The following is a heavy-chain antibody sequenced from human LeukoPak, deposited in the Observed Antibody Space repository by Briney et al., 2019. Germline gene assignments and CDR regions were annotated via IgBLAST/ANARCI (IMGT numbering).Heavy chain of an antibody. CDR2: MNPNSGNT. CDR1: GYTFTSYD. CDR3: ARGFSIAVAGTAPPDY. Sequence: GASVKVSCKASGYTFTSYDINGVRQATGQGLEWMGWMNPNSGNTGYAQKFQGRVTMTRNTSISTAYMELSSLRSEDTAVYYCARGFSIAVAGTAPPDYWGQGTLVTVSS. J-gene: IGHJ4*02. V-gene: IGHV1-8*01. D-gene: IGHD6-19*01.